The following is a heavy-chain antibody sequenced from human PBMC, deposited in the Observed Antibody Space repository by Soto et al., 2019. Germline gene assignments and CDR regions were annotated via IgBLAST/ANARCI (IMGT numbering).Heavy chain of an antibody. CDR2: ISGSGGST. J-gene: IGHJ4*02. D-gene: IGHD1-26*01. V-gene: IGHV3-23*01. CDR3: AKDPSYSGSYLYFDY. Sequence: GGSLRLSCAASGFTFSSYAMSWVRQAPGKGLEWVSAISGSGGSTYYADSVKGRFTISRDNSKNTLYLQMNSLRAEDTAVYYCAKDPSYSGSYLYFDYWGQGTLVTVSS. CDR1: GFTFSSYA.